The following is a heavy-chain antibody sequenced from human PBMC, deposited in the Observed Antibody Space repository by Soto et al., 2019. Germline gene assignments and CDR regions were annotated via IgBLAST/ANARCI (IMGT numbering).Heavy chain of an antibody. CDR3: ASGARGGSYRFDY. Sequence: PSETLSLTCTVSGGSISSGGYYWSWLRQHPGKGLEWIGYIYYSGSTNYNPSLKSRVTISVDTSKNQFSLKLSSVTAADTAGYYCASGARGGSYRFDYWGQGTLVTVSS. D-gene: IGHD1-26*01. J-gene: IGHJ4*02. V-gene: IGHV4-61*08. CDR2: IYYSGST. CDR1: GGSISSGGYY.